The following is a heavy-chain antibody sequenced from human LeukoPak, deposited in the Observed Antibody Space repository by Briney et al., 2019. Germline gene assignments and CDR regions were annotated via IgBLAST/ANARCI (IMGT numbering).Heavy chain of an antibody. Sequence: PSETLSLTCTVSGGSISSGGYYWSWIRQHPGKGLEWIEYIYYSGSTYYNPSLKSRVTISVDTSKNQFSLKLSSVTAADTAVYYCARGVSSGYGFDYWGQGTLVTVSS. J-gene: IGHJ4*02. V-gene: IGHV4-31*03. CDR2: IYYSGST. D-gene: IGHD3-22*01. CDR3: ARGVSSGYGFDY. CDR1: GGSISSGGYY.